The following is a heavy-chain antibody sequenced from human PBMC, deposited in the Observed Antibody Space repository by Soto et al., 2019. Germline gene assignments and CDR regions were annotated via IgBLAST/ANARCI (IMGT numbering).Heavy chain of an antibody. CDR3: ARDLSVAGDYFDY. CDR1: GFTFSSYW. CDR2: IKQDGSEK. D-gene: IGHD6-19*01. Sequence: GGSLRLSCAASGFTFSSYWMSWVRQAPGKGLEWVASIKQDGSEKYYVDSVKGRFTISRDNAKNSLYLQMNSLRAEDTAVYYCARDLSVAGDYFDYWGQGTLVTVSS. J-gene: IGHJ4*02. V-gene: IGHV3-7*01.